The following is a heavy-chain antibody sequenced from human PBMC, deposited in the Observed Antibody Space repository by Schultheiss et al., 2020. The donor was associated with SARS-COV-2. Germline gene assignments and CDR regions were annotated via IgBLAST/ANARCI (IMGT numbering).Heavy chain of an antibody. J-gene: IGHJ6*02. CDR1: GGTLTNSV. CDR2: INPNSGGT. CDR3: AVGLWFGDHGKPPYYYYYGMDV. Sequence: ASVKVSCKASGGTLTNSVISWVRQAPGQGLEWMGWINPNSGGTNYAQKFQGRVTMTRDTSISTAYMELSRLRSDDTAVYYCAVGLWFGDHGKPPYYYYYGMDVWGQGTTVTVSS. D-gene: IGHD3-10*01. V-gene: IGHV1-2*02.